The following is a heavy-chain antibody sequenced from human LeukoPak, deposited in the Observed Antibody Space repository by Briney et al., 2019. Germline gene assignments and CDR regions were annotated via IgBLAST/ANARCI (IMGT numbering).Heavy chain of an antibody. Sequence: GGSLRLSCAASGFTVSSNYMSWVRQAPGKGPEWVSVIYSGGSTYYADSVKGRFTISRDNSKNTLYLQMNSLRAEDTAVYYCASYSSGWDAFDIWGQGTMVTVSS. D-gene: IGHD6-19*01. J-gene: IGHJ3*02. V-gene: IGHV3-53*01. CDR3: ASYSSGWDAFDI. CDR1: GFTVSSNY. CDR2: IYSGGST.